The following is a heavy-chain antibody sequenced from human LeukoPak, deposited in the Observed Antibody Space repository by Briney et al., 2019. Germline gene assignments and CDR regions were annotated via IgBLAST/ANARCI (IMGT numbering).Heavy chain of an antibody. Sequence: PSETLSLTCTVSGGSISSSSYYWGWIRQPPGKGLEWIGSIYYSGSTYYNPSLKSRVTISVDTSKNQFSLKLSSVTAADTAVYYCARVGGPGYGFDYYYGMDVWGQGTTVTVSS. CDR2: IYYSGST. D-gene: IGHD3-16*01. CDR1: GGSISSSSYY. V-gene: IGHV4-39*07. CDR3: ARVGGPGYGFDYYYGMDV. J-gene: IGHJ6*02.